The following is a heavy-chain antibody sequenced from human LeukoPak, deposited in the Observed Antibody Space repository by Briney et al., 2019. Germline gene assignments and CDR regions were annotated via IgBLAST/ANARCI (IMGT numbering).Heavy chain of an antibody. V-gene: IGHV3-20*04. D-gene: IGHD4-11*01. CDR3: ARALTDDYSNYIDY. CDR2: INWNGGST. CDR1: GFTFDDYG. Sequence: GGSLRLPCAASGFTFDDYGMSWVRQAPGKGLEWVSGINWNGGSTGYADSVKGRFTISRDNAKNSLYLQMNSLRAEDTALYYCARALTDDYSNYIDYWGQGTLVTVSS. J-gene: IGHJ4*02.